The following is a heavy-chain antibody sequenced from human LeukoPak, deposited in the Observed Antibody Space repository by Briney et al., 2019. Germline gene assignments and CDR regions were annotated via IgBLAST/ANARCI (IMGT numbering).Heavy chain of an antibody. CDR1: GYTFTSYA. V-gene: IGHV7-4-1*02. CDR2: INTNTGNP. Sequence: AASVKVSCKASGYTFTSYAMNWVRQAPGQGLEWMGWINTNTGNPTYAQGFTGRFVFSLDTSVSTAYLQISSLKAEDTAVYYCARDPAVAATQDAFDIWGQGTMVTVSS. D-gene: IGHD2-15*01. J-gene: IGHJ3*02. CDR3: ARDPAVAATQDAFDI.